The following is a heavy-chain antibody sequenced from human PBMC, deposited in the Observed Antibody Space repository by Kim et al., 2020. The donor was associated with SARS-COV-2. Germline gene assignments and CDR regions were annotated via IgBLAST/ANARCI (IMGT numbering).Heavy chain of an antibody. CDR3: AKDGGTVTGYYYDGYYFDY. V-gene: IGHV3-23*01. Sequence: GGFNISRDNSKNTLDLQMNSLRAEDTAVYYCAKDGGTVTGYYYDGYYFDYWGQGTLVTVSS. J-gene: IGHJ4*02. D-gene: IGHD3-22*01.